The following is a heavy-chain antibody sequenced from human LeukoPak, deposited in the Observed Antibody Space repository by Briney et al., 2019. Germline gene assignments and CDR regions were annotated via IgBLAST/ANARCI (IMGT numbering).Heavy chain of an antibody. CDR1: GDSVSSNSAA. D-gene: IGHD3-22*01. Sequence: TSQTLSLTCAISGDSVSSNSAAWNWIRQSPSRGLEWLGRTYYRSKWYNDYAVSVKSRITINPDTSKNQFSLKLSSVTAADTAVYYCARDRDSSGLYYFDYWGQGTLVTVSS. CDR3: ARDRDSSGLYYFDY. CDR2: TYYRSKWYN. V-gene: IGHV6-1*01. J-gene: IGHJ4*02.